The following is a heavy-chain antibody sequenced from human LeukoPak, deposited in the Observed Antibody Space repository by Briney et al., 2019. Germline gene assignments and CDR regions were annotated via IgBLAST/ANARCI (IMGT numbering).Heavy chain of an antibody. J-gene: IGHJ4*02. CDR2: ISYDGSNK. CDR3: AKDGTIAYSGYEWMAAAGHFDY. Sequence: SGRSLRLSCAASGFTFSSYGMHWVRQAPGKGLEWVAVISYDGSNKYYADSVKGRFTISRDNSKSTLYLQMNSLRAEDTAVYYCAKDGTIAYSGYEWMAAAGHFDYWGQGTLVTVSS. V-gene: IGHV3-30*18. CDR1: GFTFSSYG. D-gene: IGHD5-12*01.